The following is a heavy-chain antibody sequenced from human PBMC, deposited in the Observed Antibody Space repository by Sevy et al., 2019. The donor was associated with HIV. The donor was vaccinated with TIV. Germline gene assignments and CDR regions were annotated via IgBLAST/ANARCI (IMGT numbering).Heavy chain of an antibody. CDR2: IRNRAYGETT. CDR1: GFTFGDYP. Sequence: GGSLRLSCTASGFTFGDYPMGWFRQAPGKGLEWVGYIRNRAYGETTEYAASVKGRFTISRDDSKSIAYLQMNSLRAEDTARYYCVRAIAADGSFWGQGTLVTVSS. D-gene: IGHD6-13*01. J-gene: IGHJ4*02. CDR3: VRAIAADGSF. V-gene: IGHV3-49*03.